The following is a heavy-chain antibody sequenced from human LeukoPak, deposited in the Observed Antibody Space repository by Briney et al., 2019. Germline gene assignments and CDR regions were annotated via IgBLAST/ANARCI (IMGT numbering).Heavy chain of an antibody. Sequence: GGSLRLSCAASGFTFSSYDMHWVRQVAGKRLEWVSAIGIAGDTYYLDSVKGRFTISRENAKNSLCLQMNSLRAGDTAVYYCARGGDRDYWGQGTLVTVSS. CDR2: IGIAGDT. CDR1: GFTFSSYD. J-gene: IGHJ4*02. CDR3: ARGGDRDY. V-gene: IGHV3-13*04.